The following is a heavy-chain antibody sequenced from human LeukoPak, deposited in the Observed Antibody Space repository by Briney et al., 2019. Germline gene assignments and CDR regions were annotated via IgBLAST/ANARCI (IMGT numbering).Heavy chain of an antibody. CDR3: AKEARRVRGVIITSPMYYFDY. J-gene: IGHJ4*02. D-gene: IGHD3-10*01. Sequence: PGGSLRLSCAASGFTFSSYAMSWVRQAPGKGLEWVSAISGSGGSTYYADSVKGRFTISRDNSKNTLYLQMNSLRAEDTAVYYCAKEARRVRGVIITSPMYYFDYWGQGTLVTVSS. V-gene: IGHV3-23*01. CDR1: GFTFSSYA. CDR2: ISGSGGST.